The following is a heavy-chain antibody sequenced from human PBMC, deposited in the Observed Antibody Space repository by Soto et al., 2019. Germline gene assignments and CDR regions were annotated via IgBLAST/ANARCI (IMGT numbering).Heavy chain of an antibody. CDR1: GFTFSSYA. Sequence: EVQLLESGGGLVQPGGSLRLSCADSGFTFSSYAMTWVRQAPGKGLEWVSTISRSGDSTYYRDSVKGRFTISRDNSKNTVYLQMNSLRAEDTAGYFCAKTDKFNPQSSGWANRFDYWGQGTLVTVSS. CDR2: ISRSGDST. CDR3: AKTDKFNPQSSGWANRFDY. V-gene: IGHV3-23*01. D-gene: IGHD6-19*01. J-gene: IGHJ4*02.